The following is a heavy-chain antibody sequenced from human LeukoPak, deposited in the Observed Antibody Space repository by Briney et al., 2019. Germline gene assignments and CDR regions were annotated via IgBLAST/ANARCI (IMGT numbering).Heavy chain of an antibody. V-gene: IGHV1-3*01. CDR1: GYTFTSYA. CDR3: ARDRDYGFWSGYYYYYYGMDV. J-gene: IGHJ6*02. CDR2: INAGNGNT. Sequence: ASVKVSCKASGYTFTSYAMHWVRQAPGQRLEWMGWINAGNGNTKYSQKFQGRVTITRDTSASTAYMELSSLRSEDTAVYYCARDRDYGFWSGYYYYYYGMDVWGQGTTVTVSS. D-gene: IGHD3-3*01.